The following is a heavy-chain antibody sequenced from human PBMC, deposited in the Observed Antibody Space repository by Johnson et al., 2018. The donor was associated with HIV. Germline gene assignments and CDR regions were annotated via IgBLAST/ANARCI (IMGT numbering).Heavy chain of an antibody. CDR2: IQQDGSEK. Sequence: QLVESGGGLVQPGGSLRLSCAASGFTFSSYWMSWVRQAPGKGLEWVANIQQDGSEKYYADSVKGRFTISRDNSKNTLYLQMNSLRAEDTAVYYCAREWGAFDIWGQGTMVTVSS. V-gene: IGHV3-7*01. CDR3: AREWGAFDI. D-gene: IGHD1-26*01. CDR1: GFTFSSYW. J-gene: IGHJ3*02.